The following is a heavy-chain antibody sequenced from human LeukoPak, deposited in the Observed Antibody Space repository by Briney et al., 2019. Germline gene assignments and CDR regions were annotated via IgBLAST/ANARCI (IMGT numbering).Heavy chain of an antibody. J-gene: IGHJ4*02. V-gene: IGHV7-4-1*02. CDR3: ARGPSSAIDY. D-gene: IGHD6-19*01. CDR2: INTNTGNP. Sequence: GASVKVSCKASGYTFSSYAMNWVRQAPGQGLEWMGWINTNTGNPTYAQGFTGRFVFSLDTSVSTSYLQISSLKAEDTAVYYRARGPSSAIDYWGQGTLVTVSS. CDR1: GYTFSSYA.